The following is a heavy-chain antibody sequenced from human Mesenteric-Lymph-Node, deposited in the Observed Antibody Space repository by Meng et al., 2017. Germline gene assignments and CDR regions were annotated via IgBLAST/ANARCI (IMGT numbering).Heavy chain of an antibody. J-gene: IGHJ4*02. CDR3: ARDLAAAEGY. D-gene: IGHD6-13*01. V-gene: IGHV1-8*02. CDR2: MNPNSVNT. Sequence: ASVKVSCKASGYTFTDYDINWVRQATGQGLEWMGWMNPNSVNTVYAQRFQGRVTITRNTSISTAYMELSRLRSDDTAVYYCARDLAAAEGYWGQGTLVTVSS. CDR1: GYTFTDYD.